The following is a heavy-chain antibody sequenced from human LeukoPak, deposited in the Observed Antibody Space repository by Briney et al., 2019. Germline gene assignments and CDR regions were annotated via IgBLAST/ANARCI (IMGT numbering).Heavy chain of an antibody. CDR2: ISSSSDYI. CDR1: GFTFSGYS. D-gene: IGHD1-1*01. CDR3: ARDGVPVRLVARFDP. Sequence: PGGSLRLSCAASGFTFSGYSMNWVRQAPGKGLEWVSSISSSSDYIYYADSVKGRFTISRDNAKNSLYLQMNSLRAEDTAVYYYARDGVPVRLVARFDPWGQGTLVTVSS. V-gene: IGHV3-21*01. J-gene: IGHJ5*02.